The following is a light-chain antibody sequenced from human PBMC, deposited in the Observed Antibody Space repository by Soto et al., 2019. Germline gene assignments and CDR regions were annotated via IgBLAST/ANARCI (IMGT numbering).Light chain of an antibody. V-gene: IGKV3-15*01. J-gene: IGKJ1*01. Sequence: EVVLTQSPATLSLSLGDVATLSCRTSQSVDRDLAWYRQKPGQPPSLLIHGASTRATGVPARFSGSGSETEFALVITSLQSEDFAVYFCHQYNQWPRTFGQGSK. CDR2: GAS. CDR3: HQYNQWPRT. CDR1: QSVDRD.